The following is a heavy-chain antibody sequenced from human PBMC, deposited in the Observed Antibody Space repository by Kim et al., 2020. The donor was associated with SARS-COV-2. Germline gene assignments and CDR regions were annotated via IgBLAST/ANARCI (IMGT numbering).Heavy chain of an antibody. J-gene: IGHJ6*02. CDR2: ISSNGGNT. D-gene: IGHD3-22*01. CDR3: VKGLYDSSGYPFFGMDV. CDR1: GFTFNNHA. V-gene: IGHV3-64D*09. Sequence: GGSLRLSCSASGFTFNNHAMHWVRQAPGKGLEYVSGISSNGGNTYYADSVKGRFSTSRDNSKNTLYLQMNSLRAEDTAVYYCVKGLYDSSGYPFFGMDVWGQGTTVTVSS.